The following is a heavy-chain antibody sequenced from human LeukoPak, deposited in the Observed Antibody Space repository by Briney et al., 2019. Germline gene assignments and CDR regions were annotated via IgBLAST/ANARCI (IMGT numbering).Heavy chain of an antibody. Sequence: SVKVSCKASGGTFSSYAISWVRQAPGQGLEWMGRIVPIFGTANYAQKFQGRVTITTDESTSTAYMELSSLRSEDTAVYYCARDFYSMGCYYMDVWGKGTTVTVSS. CDR2: IVPIFGTA. J-gene: IGHJ6*03. V-gene: IGHV1-69*05. CDR1: GGTFSSYA. CDR3: ARDFYSMGCYYMDV. D-gene: IGHD4-11*01.